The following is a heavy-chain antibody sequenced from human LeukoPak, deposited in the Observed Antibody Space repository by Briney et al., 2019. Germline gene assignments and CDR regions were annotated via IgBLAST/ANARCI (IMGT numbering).Heavy chain of an antibody. CDR2: IVVASGNT. J-gene: IGHJ6*02. Sequence: GTSVKVSCKASGFSFSSSAMQWVRQARGQRLGWIGWIVVASGNTNYAQKFQERVTITRDMSTSTAYMELSSLRSEDTAVYFCATELRYLESDRMDVWGQGTTVTVSS. V-gene: IGHV1-58*02. CDR3: ATELRYLESDRMDV. CDR1: GFSFSSSA. D-gene: IGHD3-3*01.